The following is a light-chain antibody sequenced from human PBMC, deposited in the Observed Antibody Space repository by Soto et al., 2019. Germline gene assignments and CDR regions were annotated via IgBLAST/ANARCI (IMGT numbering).Light chain of an antibody. CDR2: ADT. J-gene: IGLJ3*02. CDR3: QSYDSSLSASV. CDR1: SSNIGAPYD. V-gene: IGLV1-40*01. Sequence: QPVLTQPPSVSGAPGQRVTISCTGSSSNIGAPYDVHWYQQLPGTAPKLIIYADTNRPSGVPDRFSGSKSGTSASLAITGLQADDEADYYCQSYDSSLSASVFGGGTKVTVL.